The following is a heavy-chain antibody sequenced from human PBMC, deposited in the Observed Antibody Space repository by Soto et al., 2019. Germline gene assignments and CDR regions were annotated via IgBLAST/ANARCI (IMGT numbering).Heavy chain of an antibody. CDR2: ISGSGVRT. D-gene: IGHD1-1*01. CDR1: GFTFSNYA. V-gene: IGHV3-23*01. CDR3: AKDAGAITKYFLDH. J-gene: IGHJ4*02. Sequence: EVQLLESGGALVQPGGSLRLSCAASGFTFSNYAMTWVRQAPGKGLEWVSTISGSGVRTYYADSVKGRFTISRDNSKNTLYLQVITLSPEDTAVYYCAKDAGAITKYFLDHWGQGTLVTVSS.